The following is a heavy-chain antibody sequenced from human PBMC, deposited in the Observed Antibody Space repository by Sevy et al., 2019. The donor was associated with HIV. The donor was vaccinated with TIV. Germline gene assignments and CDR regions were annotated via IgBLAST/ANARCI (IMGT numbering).Heavy chain of an antibody. D-gene: IGHD2-21*01. J-gene: IGHJ4*02. CDR1: GVSISRSSYD. Sequence: SETLSLTCTVSGVSISRSSYDWGWIRQPPGKGLEWIGSIYHSGSTYYNPSLKSRVIISVDTSKNQFALNLRSVTAADTAVYYCARHVGIVDRAFDFWGRGTLVTVSS. CDR2: IYHSGST. V-gene: IGHV4-39*01. CDR3: ARHVGIVDRAFDF.